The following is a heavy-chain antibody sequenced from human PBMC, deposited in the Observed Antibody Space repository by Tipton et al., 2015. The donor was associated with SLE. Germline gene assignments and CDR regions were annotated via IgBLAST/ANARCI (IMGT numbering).Heavy chain of an antibody. V-gene: IGHV3-33*06. D-gene: IGHD3-16*01. Sequence: SLRLSCAVSGFTFSNYGMHWVRQAPGKGLEWVAVIWYDGSNKYYADSVKGRFTISRDNSKNTLYLQMNSLRAEDTAVYYCAKDRLGVCDYWGQGTLVTVSS. J-gene: IGHJ4*02. CDR1: GFTFSNYG. CDR3: AKDRLGVCDY. CDR2: IWYDGSNK.